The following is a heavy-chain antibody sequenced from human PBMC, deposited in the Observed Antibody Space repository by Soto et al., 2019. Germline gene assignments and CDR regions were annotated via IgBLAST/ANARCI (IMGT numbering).Heavy chain of an antibody. Sequence: PWWSLRLSCLASVFSFSPYDMNWCRQAPGKGLEWVAGLTGSGDDTYYADSVKGRFTISRVNSKNILYLQMNNLRVDDTALYYCVRERKGYFDPWGQGTLVTVSS. V-gene: IGHV3-23*01. CDR2: LTGSGDDT. D-gene: IGHD2-2*01. J-gene: IGHJ5*02. CDR3: VRERKGYFDP. CDR1: VFSFSPYD.